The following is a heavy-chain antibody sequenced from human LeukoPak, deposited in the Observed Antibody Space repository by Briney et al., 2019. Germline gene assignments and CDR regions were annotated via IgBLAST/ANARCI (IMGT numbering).Heavy chain of an antibody. CDR1: GGSISSSSYY. V-gene: IGHV4-39*01. CDR2: IYYSGST. J-gene: IGHJ3*02. D-gene: IGHD3-3*01. CDR3: ARTSSGLRFLDAFDI. Sequence: PSETLSLTCTVSGGSISSSSYYWGWIRQPPGKGLEWNGSIYYSGSTYYNPSLKSRVTISVDTSKNQFSLKLSSVTAADMAVYYCARTSSGLRFLDAFDIWGQGTMVTVSS.